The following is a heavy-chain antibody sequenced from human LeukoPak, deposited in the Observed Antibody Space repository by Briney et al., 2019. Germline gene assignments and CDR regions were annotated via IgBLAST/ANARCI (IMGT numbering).Heavy chain of an antibody. D-gene: IGHD6-6*01. Sequence: GRSLRLSCAASGFTFSSYAMHWVRQAPGKGLEWVAVISYDGSNKYYADSVKGRFTISRDNSKNTLYLQMNSLRAEDTAVYYCAKDGTYSSSFFDYWGQGTLVTVSS. CDR3: AKDGTYSSSFFDY. CDR1: GFTFSSYA. J-gene: IGHJ4*02. CDR2: ISYDGSNK. V-gene: IGHV3-30-3*01.